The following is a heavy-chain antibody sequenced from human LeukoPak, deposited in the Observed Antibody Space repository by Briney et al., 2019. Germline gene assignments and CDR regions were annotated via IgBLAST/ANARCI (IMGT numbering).Heavy chain of an antibody. CDR2: ISSSGSTI. CDR1: GFTFSDYY. CDR3: AREGVVWSSSWYPYFDY. D-gene: IGHD6-13*01. Sequence: GGSLRLSCAASGFTFSDYYMSWIRQAPGKGLEWVSYISSSGSTIYYADSVKGRFTISRDNAKNPLYLQMNSLRAEDTAVYYCAREGVVWSSSWYPYFDYWGQGTLVTVSS. J-gene: IGHJ4*02. V-gene: IGHV3-11*04.